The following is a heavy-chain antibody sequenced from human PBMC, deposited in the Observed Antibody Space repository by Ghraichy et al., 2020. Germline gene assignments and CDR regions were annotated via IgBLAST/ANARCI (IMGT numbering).Heavy chain of an antibody. V-gene: IGHV3-7*01. CDR2: IKQDGSEK. D-gene: IGHD3-3*01. J-gene: IGHJ6*02. CDR1: GFTFTSHW. CDR3: ARGGTDYDCWSGSYYYYGLDG. Sequence: GGSLRLSCAASGFTFTSHWMSWVRQAPGKGLEWVANIKQDGSEKYYVDSVKGRFTISRDNAKNSLYLQMNSLRAEDTAVYYCARGGTDYDCWSGSYYYYGLDGWGQGTTVTVSS.